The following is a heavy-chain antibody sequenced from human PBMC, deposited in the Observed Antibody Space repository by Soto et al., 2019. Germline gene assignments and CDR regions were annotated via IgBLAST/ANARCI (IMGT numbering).Heavy chain of an antibody. CDR2: ISSNGGST. D-gene: IGHD2-2*01. V-gene: IGHV3-64*01. CDR3: ARDQVWGVPAAMMYYYYGMDV. J-gene: IGHJ6*02. Sequence: PVGSLRLSCSASGFTFSIYAMHWVRQAPGKGLEYVSAISSNGGSTYYANSVKGRFTISRDNSKNTLYLQMGSLRAEDMAVYYCARDQVWGVPAAMMYYYYGMDVWGQGTTVTVSS. CDR1: GFTFSIYA.